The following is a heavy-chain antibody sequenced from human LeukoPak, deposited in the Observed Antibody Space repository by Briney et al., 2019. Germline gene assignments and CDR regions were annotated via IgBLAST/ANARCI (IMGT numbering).Heavy chain of an antibody. Sequence: GGSLRLSCAASGFIFNNYAMSWVRQAPGKGLEWVSAIGDAGDTKYADSVKGRFTLSRDNSKNTLYLQMNSLRAEDTAVYYCARDTEDSSGYSPDYWGQGTLVTVSS. J-gene: IGHJ4*02. V-gene: IGHV3-23*01. CDR1: GFIFNNYA. CDR2: IGDAGDT. CDR3: ARDTEDSSGYSPDY. D-gene: IGHD3-22*01.